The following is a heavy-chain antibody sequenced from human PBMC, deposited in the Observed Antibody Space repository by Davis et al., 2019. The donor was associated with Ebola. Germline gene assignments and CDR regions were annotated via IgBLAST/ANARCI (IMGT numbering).Heavy chain of an antibody. CDR2: IFYSGST. V-gene: IGHV4-59*08. Sequence: PSETLSLTCTVSGGSISSYYWSWIRQPPGKGLEWLGYIFYSGSTNYSPSLESRVSISIDPSENRFSLKMSSVTAADTAVYYCARRNCLYGVCYFFDFWGQGALVTVSS. J-gene: IGHJ4*02. CDR1: GGSISSYY. CDR3: ARRNCLYGVCYFFDF. D-gene: IGHD2-8*01.